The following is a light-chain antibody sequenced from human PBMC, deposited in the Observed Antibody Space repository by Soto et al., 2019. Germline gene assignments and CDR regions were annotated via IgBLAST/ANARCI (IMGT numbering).Light chain of an antibody. J-gene: IGKJ1*01. Sequence: EIVPTQSPGTLSLTPGERATLSCRASQSVSSSYFAWYQQKPGQAPRLLIYGASSRATGIPDRFSGSGSGTDFTLTISRLEPEDFAVYYCQQYGSSPGTFGQGTKVDIK. V-gene: IGKV3-20*01. CDR2: GAS. CDR3: QQYGSSPGT. CDR1: QSVSSSY.